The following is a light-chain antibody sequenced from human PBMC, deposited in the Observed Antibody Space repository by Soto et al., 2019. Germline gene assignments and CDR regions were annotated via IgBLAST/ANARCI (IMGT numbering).Light chain of an antibody. CDR3: QQSRNWPIT. Sequence: ELVLTQSPATLSSSPGERATLYSGASQRVRSYFAGYQQKPGQAPRLLIYDASNRATGIPARFSGSGSGTDCSLTFICLEPEDFARYYCQQSRNWPITFGQGTRLEIK. J-gene: IGKJ5*01. V-gene: IGKV3-11*01. CDR1: QRVRSY. CDR2: DAS.